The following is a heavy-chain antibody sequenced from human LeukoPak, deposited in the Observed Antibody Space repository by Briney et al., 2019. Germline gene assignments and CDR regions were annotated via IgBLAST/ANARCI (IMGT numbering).Heavy chain of an antibody. CDR2: IHYRGSP. Sequence: PSETLSLTCTVSDGSISGFYWSWIRQPPGKGLEWIGYIHYRGSPSYNPALKSRVTISVDKSKNQFSLKLSSVTAADTAVYYCARMPHIAAAGPYYFDYWGQGTLVTVSS. CDR3: ARMPHIAAAGPYYFDY. J-gene: IGHJ4*02. V-gene: IGHV4-59*12. D-gene: IGHD6-13*01. CDR1: DGSISGFY.